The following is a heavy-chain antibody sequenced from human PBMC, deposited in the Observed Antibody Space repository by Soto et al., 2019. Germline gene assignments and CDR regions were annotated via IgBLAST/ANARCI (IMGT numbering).Heavy chain of an antibody. D-gene: IGHD3-9*01. V-gene: IGHV7-4-1*01. Sequence: QVQLVQSGSELKKPGASVKVSCKASGYTFTSYAMNWVRQAPGQGLEWMGWINTNTGNPTYAQGFTGRFVFSLDTSVSTSYLQICSLKAEDTAVYYCARDLNGLRYFDWLLSDYYYYGMDVRGQGTTVTVSS. CDR3: ARDLNGLRYFDWLLSDYYYYGMDV. J-gene: IGHJ6*02. CDR2: INTNTGNP. CDR1: GYTFTSYA.